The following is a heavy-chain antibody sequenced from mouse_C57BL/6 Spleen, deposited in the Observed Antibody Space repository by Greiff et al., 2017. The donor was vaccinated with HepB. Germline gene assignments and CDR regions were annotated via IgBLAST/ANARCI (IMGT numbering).Heavy chain of an antibody. V-gene: IGHV1-61*01. D-gene: IGHD1-1*01. J-gene: IGHJ4*01. Sequence: QVQLQQPGAELVRPGSSVKLSCKASGYTFTSYWMDWVKQRPGQGLEWIGNIYPSDSETHYNQKFKDKATLTVDKSSSTAYMQLSSLTSEDSAVYYCARYTVVDAMDYWGQGTSVTVSS. CDR2: IYPSDSET. CDR1: GYTFTSYW. CDR3: ARYTVVDAMDY.